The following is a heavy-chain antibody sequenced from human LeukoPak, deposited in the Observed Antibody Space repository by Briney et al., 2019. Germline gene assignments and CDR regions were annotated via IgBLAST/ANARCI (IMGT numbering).Heavy chain of an antibody. Sequence: AETLSLTCAVYGGSFSGYYWSWIRQPPGKGLEWIGEINHSGSTNYNPSLKSRVTISVDTSKNQFSLKLSSVTAADTAVYYCARGSGAAVGPNDYWGQGTLVTVSS. CDR2: INHSGST. D-gene: IGHD6-13*01. CDR1: GGSFSGYY. V-gene: IGHV4-34*01. CDR3: ARGSGAAVGPNDY. J-gene: IGHJ4*02.